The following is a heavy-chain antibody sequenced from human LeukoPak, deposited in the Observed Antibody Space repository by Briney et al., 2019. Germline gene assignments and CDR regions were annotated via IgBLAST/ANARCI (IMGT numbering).Heavy chain of an antibody. D-gene: IGHD6-6*01. CDR3: ANVAARFDPFDY. V-gene: IGHV3-23*01. J-gene: IGHJ4*02. CDR1: GFTVSNNY. Sequence: GGSLRLSCAASGFTVSNNYMSWVRQAPGKGLEWVSAISGSGGSTYYADSVKGRFTISRDNSKNTLYLQMNSLRAEDTAVYYCANVAARFDPFDYWGQGTLVTVSS. CDR2: ISGSGGST.